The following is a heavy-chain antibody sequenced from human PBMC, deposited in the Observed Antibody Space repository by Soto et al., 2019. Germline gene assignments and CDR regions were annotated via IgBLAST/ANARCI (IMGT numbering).Heavy chain of an antibody. CDR3: AKVATRYYPGY. CDR2: ISGGGGST. D-gene: IGHD3-9*01. CDR1: GFIFSRYA. Sequence: HPGGSLRLSCTASGFIFSRYAMSWVRQAPGKGLEWVSGISGGGGSTYYANSVKGRFTISRDTSKNTLYLQMNSLRAEDTAVYYCAKVATRYYPGYWGQGTLVTVS. J-gene: IGHJ4*02. V-gene: IGHV3-23*01.